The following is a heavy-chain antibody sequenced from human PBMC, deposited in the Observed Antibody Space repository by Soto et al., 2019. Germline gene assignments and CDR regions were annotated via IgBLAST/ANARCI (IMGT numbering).Heavy chain of an antibody. CDR1: GFTFSDYY. V-gene: IGHV3-11*01. D-gene: IGHD2-15*01. Sequence: GGSLRLSCAASGFTFSDYYISWIRQAPGKGLEWVSYISSSGTIIYHADSVKGRFTISRDNAKNSLFPQMNSLRAEDTAVYYCARGKSIFYGMDVWGQGTTVTVSS. CDR3: ARGKSIFYGMDV. J-gene: IGHJ6*02. CDR2: ISSSGTII.